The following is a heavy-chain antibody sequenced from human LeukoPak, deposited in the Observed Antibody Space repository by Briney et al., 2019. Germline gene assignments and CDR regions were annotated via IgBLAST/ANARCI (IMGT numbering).Heavy chain of an antibody. CDR2: IRQGGSEK. CDR3: AIGSGDLDY. D-gene: IGHD4-17*01. V-gene: IGHV3-7*01. Sequence: PGGSLRLSCGASGFTFSNAWMNWVRQAPGKGLEWVASIRQGGSEKYYVDSVKGRFTISRDNAKNSLYLQMNSLRAEDTAVYYCAIGSGDLDYWGQGTLVTVSS. J-gene: IGHJ4*02. CDR1: GFTFSNAW.